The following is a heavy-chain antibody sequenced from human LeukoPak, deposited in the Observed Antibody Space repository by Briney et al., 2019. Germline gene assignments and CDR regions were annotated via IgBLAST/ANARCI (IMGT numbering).Heavy chain of an antibody. J-gene: IGHJ4*02. V-gene: IGHV3-30*02. CDR2: IRYDGSYK. CDR1: GFPFRSYA. D-gene: IGHD6-19*01. CDR3: AKESYSSGWDYFDY. Sequence: PGGSLRLSCAASGFPFRSYAMHWVRQAPGKGLEWVALIRYDGSYKYYADSVKGRFTISRDNSKNTLYLQMNSLRAEDTAVYYCAKESYSSGWDYFDYWGQGTLVTVSS.